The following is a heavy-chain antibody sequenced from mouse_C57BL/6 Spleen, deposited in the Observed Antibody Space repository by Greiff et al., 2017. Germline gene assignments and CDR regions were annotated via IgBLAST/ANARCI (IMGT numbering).Heavy chain of an antibody. CDR3: ARGGFYGSSFGDFDY. D-gene: IGHD1-1*01. V-gene: IGHV1-39*01. Sequence: QLQESGPELVKPGASVTISCKASGYSFTDYNMNWVKQSNGKSLEWIGVINPNYGTTSYNQKFKGKATLTVDQSSSTAYMQRNSLTSEDSAVYYCARGGFYGSSFGDFDYWGQGTTLTVSS. J-gene: IGHJ2*01. CDR2: INPNYGTT. CDR1: GYSFTDYN.